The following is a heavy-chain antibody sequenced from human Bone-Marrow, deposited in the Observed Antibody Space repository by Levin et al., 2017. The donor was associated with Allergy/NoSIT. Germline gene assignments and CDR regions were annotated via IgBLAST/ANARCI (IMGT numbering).Heavy chain of an antibody. CDR3: ARGSLRLQDIVVVVAATTGVLRGNWYFDL. CDR1: GYTFTSYD. J-gene: IGHJ2*01. V-gene: IGHV1-8*01. CDR2: MNPNSGNT. D-gene: IGHD2-15*01. Sequence: PGESLKISCKASGYTFTSYDINWVRQATGQGLEWMGWMNPNSGNTGYAQKFQGRVTMTRNTSISTAYMELSSLRSEDTAVYYCARGSLRLQDIVVVVAATTGVLRGNWYFDLWGRGTLVTVSS.